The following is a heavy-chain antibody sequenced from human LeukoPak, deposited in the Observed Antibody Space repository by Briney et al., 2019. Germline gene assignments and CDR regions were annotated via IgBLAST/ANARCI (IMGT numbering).Heavy chain of an antibody. J-gene: IGHJ4*02. CDR1: GGSISSYY. Sequence: PSETLSLTCTVSGGSISSYYWSWIRQPPGKGLEWIGYIYYSGSTNYNPSLKSRVTISVDTSKNQFSLKLSSVTAADTAVYYCARGGYYYDSSGYFDYWGRGTLVTVSS. D-gene: IGHD3-22*01. V-gene: IGHV4-59*01. CDR2: IYYSGST. CDR3: ARGGYYYDSSGYFDY.